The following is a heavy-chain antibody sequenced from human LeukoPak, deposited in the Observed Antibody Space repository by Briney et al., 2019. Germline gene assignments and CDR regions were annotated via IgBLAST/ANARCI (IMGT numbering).Heavy chain of an antibody. CDR2: ISAYNGNK. D-gene: IGHD5-12*01. V-gene: IGHV1-18*01. CDR1: GYTFTSYG. CDR3: ARGIVATIEPPTNDAFDI. J-gene: IGHJ3*02. Sequence: ASVKVSCKASGYTFTSYGISWERQAPGQGLDWMGWISAYNGNKVYAQELQGRVTMTTDTSTSTAYMELRSLRSDDTAVYYCARGIVATIEPPTNDAFDIWGQGTMVTVSS.